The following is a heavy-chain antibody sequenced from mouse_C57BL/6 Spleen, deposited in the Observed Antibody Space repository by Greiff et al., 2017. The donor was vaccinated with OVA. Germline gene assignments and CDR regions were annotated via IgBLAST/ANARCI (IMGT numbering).Heavy chain of an antibody. V-gene: IGHV1-61*01. J-gene: IGHJ1*03. Sequence: QVQLQQSGAELVRPGSSVKLSCKASGYTFTSYWMDWVKQRPGQGLEWIGNIYPSDSETHYNQKFKDKATLTVDKSSSTAYMQLSSLTSEDSAVYYCARRDWDGYFDVWGTGTTVTVSS. CDR1: GYTFTSYW. D-gene: IGHD4-1*01. CDR2: IYPSDSET. CDR3: ARRDWDGYFDV.